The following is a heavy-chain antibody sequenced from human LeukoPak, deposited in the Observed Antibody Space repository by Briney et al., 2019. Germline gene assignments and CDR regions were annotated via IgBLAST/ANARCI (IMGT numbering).Heavy chain of an antibody. CDR3: AKDSIAVAGYLTYYYYYGMDV. V-gene: IGHV3-30*18. J-gene: IGHJ6*02. D-gene: IGHD6-19*01. CDR2: ISYDGSNK. Sequence: GRSLRLSCAASGFTFSSYGVHWVRQAPGKGLEWVAVISYDGSNKYYADSVKGRFTISRDNSKNTLYLQMNSLRAEDTAVYYCAKDSIAVAGYLTYYYYYGMDVWGQGTTVTVSS. CDR1: GFTFSSYG.